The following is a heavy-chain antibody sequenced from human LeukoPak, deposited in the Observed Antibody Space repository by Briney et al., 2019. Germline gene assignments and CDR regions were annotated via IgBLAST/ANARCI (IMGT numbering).Heavy chain of an antibody. V-gene: IGHV1-69*13. CDR3: ARPQYYDFWSGYCPFDY. D-gene: IGHD3-3*01. CDR1: GGTFSGYA. J-gene: IGHJ4*02. Sequence: ASVKVSCKASGGTFSGYAISWVRQAPGQGLEWMGGIIPIFGTANYAQKFQGRVTITADESTSTAYMELSSLRSEDTAVYYCARPQYYDFWSGYCPFDYWGQGTLVTVSS. CDR2: IIPIFGTA.